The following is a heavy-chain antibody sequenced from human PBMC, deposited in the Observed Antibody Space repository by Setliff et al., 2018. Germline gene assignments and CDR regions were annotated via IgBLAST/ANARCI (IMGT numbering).Heavy chain of an antibody. Sequence: KPSETLSLTCTVSGGSISSGDVYWSWIRQPAGKGLEWIGRVYSSGNTNYNPSLESRVTIXXXTSKNQFSLKLNSVTTADTAVYYCARAYCSGVTCYEGTFDIWGQGTMVTVSS. V-gene: IGHV4-61*02. J-gene: IGHJ3*02. CDR1: GGSISSGDVY. CDR3: ARAYCSGVTCYEGTFDI. CDR2: VYSSGNT. D-gene: IGHD2-15*01.